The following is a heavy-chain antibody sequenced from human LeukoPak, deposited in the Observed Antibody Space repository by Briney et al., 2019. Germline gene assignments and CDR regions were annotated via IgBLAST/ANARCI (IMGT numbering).Heavy chain of an antibody. CDR1: GGSISSYY. V-gene: IGHV4-59*01. CDR3: ARDRGYYDSSGYIDY. D-gene: IGHD3-22*01. CDR2: IYYSGST. J-gene: IGHJ4*02. Sequence: SETLSLTCTVSGGSISSYYWSWIRQPPGKGLEWIGYIYYSGSTNYNPSLKSRVTISVDTSKNQFSLKLSSVTAADTAVYYCARDRGYYDSSGYIDYWGQGTQVTVSS.